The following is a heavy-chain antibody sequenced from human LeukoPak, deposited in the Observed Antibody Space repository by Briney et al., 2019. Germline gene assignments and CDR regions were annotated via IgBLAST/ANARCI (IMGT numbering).Heavy chain of an antibody. Sequence: ASVKVSSKASGGTFRGYAISWVRQPPGQGLEWRGRIIPILGIANYAQKFQGRVTITADKSTSTAYMELSSLRSEDTAVYYCARIGRSSSWYNFDYWGQGTLVTVSS. D-gene: IGHD6-13*01. J-gene: IGHJ4*02. CDR2: IIPILGIA. CDR1: GGTFRGYA. CDR3: ARIGRSSSWYNFDY. V-gene: IGHV1-69*04.